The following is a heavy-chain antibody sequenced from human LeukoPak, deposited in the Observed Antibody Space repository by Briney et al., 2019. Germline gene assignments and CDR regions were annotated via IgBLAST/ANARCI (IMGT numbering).Heavy chain of an antibody. Sequence: PSETLSLTCAVYGGSFSGYYWSWIRQPPGKGLEWIGYIYFSGSTNYNPSLKSRVTISVDTSKDQFSLNLSSVTAADTAVYYCARTPLYSSTSNWFDLWGQGTLVTVS. CDR2: IYFSGST. CDR1: GGSFSGYY. CDR3: ARTPLYSSTSNWFDL. J-gene: IGHJ5*02. V-gene: IGHV4-59*01. D-gene: IGHD6-19*01.